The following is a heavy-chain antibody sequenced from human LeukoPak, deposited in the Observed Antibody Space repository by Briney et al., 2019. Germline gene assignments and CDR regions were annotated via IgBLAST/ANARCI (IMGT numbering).Heavy chain of an antibody. D-gene: IGHD3-22*01. Sequence: ASVKVYCKASGYTFTSYGISWVRQAPGQGLEWMGWISAYNGNTNYAQKLQGRVTMTTDTSTSTAYMELRSLRSDDTAVYYRARDGTPYYYDSSGYNDAFDIWGQGTMVTVSS. CDR2: ISAYNGNT. CDR3: ARDGTPYYYDSSGYNDAFDI. J-gene: IGHJ3*02. CDR1: GYTFTSYG. V-gene: IGHV1-18*01.